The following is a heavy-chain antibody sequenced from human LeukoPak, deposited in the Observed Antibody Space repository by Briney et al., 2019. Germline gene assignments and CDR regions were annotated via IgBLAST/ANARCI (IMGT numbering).Heavy chain of an antibody. CDR3: AREGGSGWDNWFDP. J-gene: IGHJ5*02. D-gene: IGHD6-19*01. CDR1: GDSFSSNSAA. CDR2: TYYRSKWYN. Sequence: SQTLSLTCAISGDSFSSNSAAWNCIRQSPSRGLEWLVRTYYRSKWYNDYAVSVKSRITINPDISKNQFSLQLNSATPEDTAVYYCAREGGSGWDNWFDPWGQGTLVTVSS. V-gene: IGHV6-1*01.